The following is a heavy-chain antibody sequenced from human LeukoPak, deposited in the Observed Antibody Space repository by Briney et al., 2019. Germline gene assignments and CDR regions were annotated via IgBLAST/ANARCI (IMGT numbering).Heavy chain of an antibody. D-gene: IGHD4-23*01. J-gene: IGHJ4*02. CDR3: ASQTTVVNF. Sequence: SETLSLTCAVYGGSFSGYYWSWIRQPPGKGLEWIGEINHSGSTYYNPSLKSRVTISVDTSKNQFSLKLSSVTAADTAVYYCASQTTVVNFWGQGTLVTVSS. CDR1: GGSFSGYY. CDR2: INHSGST. V-gene: IGHV4-34*01.